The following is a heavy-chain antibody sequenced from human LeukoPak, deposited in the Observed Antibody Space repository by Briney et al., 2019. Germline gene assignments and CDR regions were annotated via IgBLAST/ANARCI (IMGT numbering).Heavy chain of an antibody. CDR2: ISYDGSNK. CDR1: GFTFSSYA. J-gene: IGHJ5*02. Sequence: GGSLRLSCAASGFTFSSYAMPWVRQAPGKGLEWVAVISYDGSNKYYADSVKGRFTIFRDNSKNTLYLQMNSLRAEDTAVYYCARPYIGYCTNGACPNWFDPWGQGTLVTVSS. CDR3: ARPYIGYCTNGACPNWFDP. V-gene: IGHV3-30-3*01. D-gene: IGHD2-8*01.